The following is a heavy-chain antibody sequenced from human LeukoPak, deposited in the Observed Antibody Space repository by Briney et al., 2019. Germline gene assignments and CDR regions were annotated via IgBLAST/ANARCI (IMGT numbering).Heavy chain of an antibody. CDR3: ARDLRYYDFWSGYLGMDV. D-gene: IGHD3-3*01. J-gene: IGHJ6*02. V-gene: IGHV4-30-4*01. CDR2: IDHSGTT. Sequence: PSETLSLTCTVSGGSISSGDYYWTWIRQPPGKGLEWIGYIDHSGTTYYNPSLKSRLAISLVSSKNQFSLRLSSVTAADTAVYFCARDLRYYDFWSGYLGMDVWGQGTTVTVSS. CDR1: GGSISSGDYY.